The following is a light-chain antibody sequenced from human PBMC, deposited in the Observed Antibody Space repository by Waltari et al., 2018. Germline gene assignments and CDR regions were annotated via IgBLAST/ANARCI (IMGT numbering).Light chain of an antibody. J-gene: IGKJ1*01. CDR3: QQFFTYPWT. V-gene: IGKV1-5*03. Sequence: DIQMTQSPSRVSSYVGGRVSITCRATQNVNKWMAWYQQRRGQAPTLLIYKASTLQSGVPSRFRGGGSGTGFTLTIDSVQPDDFATYYCQQFFTYPWTFGQGTTVEVK. CDR1: QNVNKW. CDR2: KAS.